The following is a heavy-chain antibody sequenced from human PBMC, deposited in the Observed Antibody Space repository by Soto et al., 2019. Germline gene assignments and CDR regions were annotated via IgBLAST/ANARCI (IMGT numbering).Heavy chain of an antibody. J-gene: IGHJ5*02. CDR3: ARGWYSSSWYDVDNWFDP. CDR1: GYTFTSYD. Sequence: ASVEVSCKXSGYTFTSYDINWVRQATGQGLEWMGWMNPNSGNTGYAQKFQGRVTMTRNTSISTAYMELSSLRSEDTAVYYCARGWYSSSWYDVDNWFDPWGQGTLVTVSS. D-gene: IGHD6-13*01. V-gene: IGHV1-8*01. CDR2: MNPNSGNT.